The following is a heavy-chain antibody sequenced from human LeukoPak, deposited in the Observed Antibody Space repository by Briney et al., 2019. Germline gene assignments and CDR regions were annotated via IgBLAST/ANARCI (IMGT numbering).Heavy chain of an antibody. V-gene: IGHV4-39*07. CDR2: IYYSGST. CDR1: GGSISSDNYY. J-gene: IGHJ4*02. D-gene: IGHD3-10*01. Sequence: SETLSLTCTVSGGSISSDNYYWGWIRQPPGKGLEWIGSIYYSGSTYYNPSLKSRVTISVDTSKNQFSLKLSSVTAADTAVYYCARGVGYYGSGSPPGDYWGQGTLVTVSS. CDR3: ARGVGYYGSGSPPGDY.